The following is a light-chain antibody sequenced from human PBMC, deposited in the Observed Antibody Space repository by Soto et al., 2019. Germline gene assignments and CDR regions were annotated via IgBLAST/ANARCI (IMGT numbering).Light chain of an antibody. J-gene: IGKJ2*01. CDR1: QSVYNNY. CDR2: GAS. Sequence: EIVLTQSPGILSLSPGERATLSCRASQSVYNNYLAWYQQKPGQTPRLLVNGASNRATGIPDRFSGGGSGTDFTLTISSLEPEDFAVYYCQQYGLPPHSFGQGTRVEIK. V-gene: IGKV3-20*01. CDR3: QQYGLPPHS.